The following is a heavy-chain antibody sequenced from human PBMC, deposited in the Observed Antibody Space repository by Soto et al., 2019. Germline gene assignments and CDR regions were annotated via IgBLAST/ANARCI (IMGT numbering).Heavy chain of an antibody. CDR1: GGSISSYY. D-gene: IGHD6-19*01. V-gene: IGHV4-59*01. CDR2: IYYSGST. J-gene: IGHJ4*02. CDR3: ARGFSGWYYFDY. Sequence: LETLSLTCPVSGGSISSYYWSWIRQPPGKGLEWIGYIYYSGSTDYNPSLKSRVTISVDTSKNQFSLKLSSVTAADTAVYYCARGFSGWYYFDYWGQGTLVTVSS.